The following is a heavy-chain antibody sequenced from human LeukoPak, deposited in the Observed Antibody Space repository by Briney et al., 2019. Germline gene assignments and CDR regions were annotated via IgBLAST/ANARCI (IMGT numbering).Heavy chain of an antibody. V-gene: IGHV3-21*01. CDR2: ISSSSSYI. CDR3: ARDKSAAIGFDAFDI. CDR1: GFTFSSYA. J-gene: IGHJ3*02. Sequence: GGSLRLSCAASGFTFSSYAMSWVRQAPGKGLEWVSSISSSSSYIYYADSVKGRFTISRDNAKNSLYLQMNSLRAEDTAVYYCARDKSAAIGFDAFDIWGQGTMVTVSS. D-gene: IGHD5-18*01.